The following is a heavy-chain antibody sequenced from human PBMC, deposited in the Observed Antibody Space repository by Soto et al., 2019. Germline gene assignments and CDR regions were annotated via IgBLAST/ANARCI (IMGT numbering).Heavy chain of an antibody. D-gene: IGHD4-4*01. CDR3: CVIKRRDQYSTSGYWFDP. J-gene: IGHJ5*02. V-gene: IGHV3-15*01. CDR1: GFTFSHAW. Sequence: GGSLRLSCAASGFTFSHAWMSWVRQSPGKGLEWVGRIKSKADGETKDYGAPVRGRFTISRDDSQDILYLHMNSLRIEDTAVYYCCVIKRRDQYSTSGYWFDPWGPGTLVTVSS. CDR2: IKSKADGETK.